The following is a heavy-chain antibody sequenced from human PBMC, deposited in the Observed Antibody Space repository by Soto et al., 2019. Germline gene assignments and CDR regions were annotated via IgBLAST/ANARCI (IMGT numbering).Heavy chain of an antibody. CDR3: ARDTKVYPAGDYWYFDL. CDR2: IIPILGIA. V-gene: IGHV1-69*04. J-gene: IGHJ2*01. D-gene: IGHD1-20*01. Sequence: ASVKVSCKASGGTFSSYTISWVRQAPGQGLEWMGRIIPILGIANYAQKFQGRVTITADKSTSTAYMELSSLRSEDTAVYYCARDTKVYPAGDYWYFDLWGRGTLVTVSS. CDR1: GGTFSSYT.